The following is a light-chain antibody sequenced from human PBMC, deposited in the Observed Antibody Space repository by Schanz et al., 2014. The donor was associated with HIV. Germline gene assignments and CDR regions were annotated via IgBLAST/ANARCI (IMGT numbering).Light chain of an antibody. CDR2: EAS. CDR1: QSISPW. CDR3: QQYPPYSHT. V-gene: IGKV1-5*03. J-gene: IGKJ2*01. Sequence: DVQMTQSPSTLSASVGDRVTITCRATQSISPWLAWYQQKPGKAPELLIYEASTLKSGVPLRFSGSGSGTEFALTISSLQPDDFATYYCQQYPPYSHTFGQGTTLEI.